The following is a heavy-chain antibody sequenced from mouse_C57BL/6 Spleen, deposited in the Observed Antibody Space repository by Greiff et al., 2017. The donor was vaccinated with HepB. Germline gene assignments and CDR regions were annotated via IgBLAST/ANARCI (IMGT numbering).Heavy chain of an antibody. Sequence: VQLKESGPGLVKPSQSLSLTCSVTGYSITSGYYWNWIRQFPGNKLEWMGYISYDGSNNYNPSLKNRISITRDTSKNQFFLKLNSVTTEDTATYYCAREYDGYYVGAMDYWGQGTSVTVSS. V-gene: IGHV3-6*01. J-gene: IGHJ4*01. CDR3: AREYDGYYVGAMDY. D-gene: IGHD2-3*01. CDR2: ISYDGSN. CDR1: GYSITSGYY.